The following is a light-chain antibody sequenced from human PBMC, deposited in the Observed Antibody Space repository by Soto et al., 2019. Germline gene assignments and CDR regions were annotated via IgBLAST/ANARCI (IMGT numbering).Light chain of an antibody. V-gene: IGLV2-23*01. CDR3: CSFAGSSTWV. Sequence: QSVLTQPASVSGSPGQSITISCTGTSSDVGSYNLVSWYQHHPGKAPKLMIYEGNKRPSGVPNRFTGSKSGNTASLTISGLQAEDEADYYCCSFAGSSTWVFGGGTQLTVL. CDR2: EGN. J-gene: IGLJ3*02. CDR1: SSDVGSYNL.